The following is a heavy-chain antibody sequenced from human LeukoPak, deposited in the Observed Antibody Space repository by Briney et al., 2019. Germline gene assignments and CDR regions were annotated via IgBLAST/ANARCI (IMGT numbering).Heavy chain of an antibody. D-gene: IGHD5-12*01. CDR2: INPNSGGT. CDR1: GYTFTGYY. Sequence: ASVKVSCKASGYTFTGYYMHWVRQAPGQGLEWMGWINPNSGGTNYAQKFQGRVTMTGDTSISTAYMELSRLRSDDTAVYYCARVGFTSGYDGFFDYWGQGTLVTVSS. J-gene: IGHJ4*02. CDR3: ARVGFTSGYDGFFDY. V-gene: IGHV1-2*02.